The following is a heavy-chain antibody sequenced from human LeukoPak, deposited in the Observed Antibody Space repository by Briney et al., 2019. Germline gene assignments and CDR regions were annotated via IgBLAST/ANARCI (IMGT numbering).Heavy chain of an antibody. D-gene: IGHD3-3*01. CDR3: ARDLGARWSSHHYYYYYMEV. J-gene: IGHJ6*03. CDR1: GFTFSSYS. V-gene: IGHV3-53*01. CDR2: IYSGGST. Sequence: PGGSLRLSCAASGFTFSSYSMSWVRQAPGKGLEWVSVIYSGGSTYYADSVKGRFTISRDNSKNTLYLQMNSLRAEDTAVYYCARDLGARWSSHHYYYYYMEVWGKGTTVTVSS.